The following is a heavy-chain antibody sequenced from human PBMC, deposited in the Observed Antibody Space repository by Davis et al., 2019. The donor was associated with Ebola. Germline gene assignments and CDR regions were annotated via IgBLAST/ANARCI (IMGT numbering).Heavy chain of an antibody. J-gene: IGHJ4*02. Sequence: GESLKISCAASGFTFDDYAMHWVRQAPGKGLEWVSLISGDGGSTYYADSVKGRFTISRDNSKNSLYLQMNSLRTEDTALYYCAKDSDYRWFGELFYEYYFDYWGQGTLVTVSS. D-gene: IGHD3-10*01. CDR3: AKDSDYRWFGELFYEYYFDY. CDR1: GFTFDDYA. CDR2: ISGDGGST. V-gene: IGHV3-43*02.